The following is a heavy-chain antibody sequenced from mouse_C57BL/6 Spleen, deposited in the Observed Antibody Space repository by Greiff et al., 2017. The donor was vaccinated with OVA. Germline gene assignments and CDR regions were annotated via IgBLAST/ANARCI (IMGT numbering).Heavy chain of an antibody. V-gene: IGHV1-81*01. J-gene: IGHJ4*01. D-gene: IGHD2-2*01. CDR1: GYTFTSYG. CDR2: IYPRSGNT. Sequence: VQLQQSGAELARPGASVTLSCTASGYTFTSYGISWVKQRTGQGLEWIGEIYPRSGNTYYNEKFKGKATLTADTSSSTAYIEIGSLASEDSTVYFCGGNDGYDVKGGAMDYWGQGTSVTVSS. CDR3: GGNDGYDVKGGAMDY.